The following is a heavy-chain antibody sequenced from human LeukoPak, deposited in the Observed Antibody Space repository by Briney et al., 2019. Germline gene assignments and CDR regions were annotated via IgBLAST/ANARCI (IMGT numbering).Heavy chain of an antibody. D-gene: IGHD3-10*01. CDR3: ARNSLRFGEDRMDV. V-gene: IGHV3-23*01. J-gene: IGHJ6*02. Sequence: GGSLRLSCAASGFTFSSYAMSWVRQAPGKGLEWVSAISGSGGSTYYADSVKGRFTISRDNSKNTLYLQMNSLRAEDTAVYYCARNSLRFGEDRMDVCGQGNTVTVSS. CDR1: GFTFSSYA. CDR2: ISGSGGST.